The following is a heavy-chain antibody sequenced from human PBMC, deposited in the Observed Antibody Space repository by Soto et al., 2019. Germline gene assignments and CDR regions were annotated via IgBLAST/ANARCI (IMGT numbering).Heavy chain of an antibody. V-gene: IGHV1-18*04. J-gene: IGHJ4*02. CDR2: ISAYNGNT. Sequence: QVKLVQSGAEVKKPGASVKVSCKASGYTFTSYGISWVRQAPGQGLEGMGWISAYNGNTTYAQKLQGRVTMTTDTSTSTAYMELRSLRSVDTAVYYCARAIRQYYDSIIHYYFDYWGQGTLVTVSS. CDR1: GYTFTSYG. D-gene: IGHD3-22*01. CDR3: ARAIRQYYDSIIHYYFDY.